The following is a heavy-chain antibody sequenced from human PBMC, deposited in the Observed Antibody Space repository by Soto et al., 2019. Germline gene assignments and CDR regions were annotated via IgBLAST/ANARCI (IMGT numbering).Heavy chain of an antibody. D-gene: IGHD3-3*01. Sequence: GASVKVSCKASGYTFTSYDINWVRQATGQGLEWMGWMNPNSGNTGYAQKFQGRVTMTRNTPISTAYMELSSLRSEVTAVYYCARGHYDFYYMDVWGKGTTVTVSS. V-gene: IGHV1-8*01. CDR2: MNPNSGNT. CDR3: ARGHYDFYYMDV. J-gene: IGHJ6*03. CDR1: GYTFTSYD.